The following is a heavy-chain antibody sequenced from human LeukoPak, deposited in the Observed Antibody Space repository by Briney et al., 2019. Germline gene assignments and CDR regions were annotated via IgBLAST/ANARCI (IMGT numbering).Heavy chain of an antibody. D-gene: IGHD2-2*01. CDR1: GFTFSSYW. CDR2: IKQDGSEK. V-gene: IGHV3-7*01. CDR3: ARHASIVVVPAATQGFVYYYYYMDV. J-gene: IGHJ6*03. Sequence: PGGSLRLSCAASGFTFSSYWRSWVRQAPGKGLEWVANIKQDGSEKYYVDSVKGRFTISRDNAKNSLYLQMNILRAEDTAVYYCARHASIVVVPAATQGFVYYYYYMDVWGKGTTVTVSS.